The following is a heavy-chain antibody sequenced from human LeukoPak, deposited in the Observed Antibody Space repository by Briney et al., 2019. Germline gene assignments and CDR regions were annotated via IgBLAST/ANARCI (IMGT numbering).Heavy chain of an antibody. V-gene: IGHV4-34*01. D-gene: IGHD5-18*01. CDR2: INHSGST. Sequence: GSLRLSCAASGFTFSSYAMSWVRQPPGKGLEWIGEINHSGSTNYNPSLKSRVTISVDTSKNQFSLKLSSVTAADTAVYYCARERGYSYGPIPYYFDYWGQGTLVTVSS. J-gene: IGHJ4*02. CDR3: ARERGYSYGPIPYYFDY. CDR1: GFTFSSYA.